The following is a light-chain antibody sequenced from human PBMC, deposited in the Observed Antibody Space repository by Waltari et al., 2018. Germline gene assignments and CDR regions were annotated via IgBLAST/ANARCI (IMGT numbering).Light chain of an antibody. J-gene: IGKJ1*01. V-gene: IGKV4-1*01. CDR3: QQYYSRRT. CDR2: WAS. CDR1: QIVLYNSNDKNY. Sequence: DIVMTQSPEFLAVSLGERATINCKSSQIVLYNSNDKNYLAWYQQKPGQPPKLLIYWASTRQSGVPDRFSGSGSGTDCTLTINSLQAEDVAVYYCQQYYSRRTFGRGTRVEIK.